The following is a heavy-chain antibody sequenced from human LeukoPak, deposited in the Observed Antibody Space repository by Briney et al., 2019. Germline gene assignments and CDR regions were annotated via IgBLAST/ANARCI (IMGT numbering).Heavy chain of an antibody. J-gene: IGHJ4*02. D-gene: IGHD2-2*01. CDR2: MNPNSGNT. V-gene: IGHV1-8*03. Sequence: ASVKVSCKASGYTFTSYDINWVRQATGQGLEWMGWMNPNSGNTGYAQKFQGRVTITRNTSISTAYMELSSLRSEDTAVYYCARQYCSSTSCYGDFDYWGQGTLVTVSS. CDR3: ARQYCSSTSCYGDFDY. CDR1: GYTFTSYD.